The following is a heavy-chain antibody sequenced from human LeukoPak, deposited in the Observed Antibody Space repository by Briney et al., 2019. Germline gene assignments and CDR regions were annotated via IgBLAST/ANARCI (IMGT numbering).Heavy chain of an antibody. CDR2: FDPEDGET. CDR1: GYTLTELS. D-gene: IGHD6-13*01. V-gene: IGHV1-24*01. CDR3: ARSSIIAAAGPYYFDY. J-gene: IGHJ4*02. Sequence: ASVKVSCKVSGYTLTELSTLWVPQAPGKGLEWMGGFDPEDGETIYAQKFQGRVTITADKSTTTAYMELSSLRSEDTAVYYCARSSIIAAAGPYYFDYWGQGTLVTVSS.